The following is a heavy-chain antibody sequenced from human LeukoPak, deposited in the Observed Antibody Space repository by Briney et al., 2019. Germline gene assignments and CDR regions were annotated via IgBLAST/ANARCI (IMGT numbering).Heavy chain of an antibody. V-gene: IGHV4-39*01. D-gene: IGHD5-12*01. CDR1: GGSISSSSYY. CDR2: IYYSGST. Sequence: PSETLSLTCTVSGGSISSSSYYWGWIRQPPGKGLEWIGGIYYSGSTYYNPSLKSRVTISVDTSKNQFSLKLSSVTAADTAVYYCARSPNSGYDPFDYWGQGTLVTVSS. CDR3: ARSPNSGYDPFDY. J-gene: IGHJ4*02.